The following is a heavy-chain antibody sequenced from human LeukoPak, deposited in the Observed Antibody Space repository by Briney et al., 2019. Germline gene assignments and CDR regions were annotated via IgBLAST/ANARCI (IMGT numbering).Heavy chain of an antibody. CDR3: AKDQVKHSSGYPFGY. J-gene: IGHJ4*02. Sequence: GGSLRLSCAASGFTFSSYGMHWVRQAPGKGLEWVAFIRYDGSNKYYADSVKGRFTISRDNSKNTLYLQMNSLRAEDTAVYYCAKDQVKHSSGYPFGYWGQGTLVTVSS. V-gene: IGHV3-30*02. CDR1: GFTFSSYG. D-gene: IGHD3-22*01. CDR2: IRYDGSNK.